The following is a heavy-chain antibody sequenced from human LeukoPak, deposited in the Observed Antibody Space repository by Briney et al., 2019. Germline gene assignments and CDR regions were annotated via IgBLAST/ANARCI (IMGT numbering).Heavy chain of an antibody. Sequence: ASVKVSCKASGYTFTGYYMHWVRQAPGQGLEWMGWINPNSGGTNYAQKFQGRVTMTRDTSISTACMELSRLRSDDTAVYYCARMGGYYYGMDVWGQGTTVTVSS. J-gene: IGHJ6*02. CDR3: ARMGGYYYGMDV. V-gene: IGHV1-2*02. CDR2: INPNSGGT. CDR1: GYTFTGYY.